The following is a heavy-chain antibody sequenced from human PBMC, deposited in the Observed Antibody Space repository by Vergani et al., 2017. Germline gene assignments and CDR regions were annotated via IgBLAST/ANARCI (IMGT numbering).Heavy chain of an antibody. J-gene: IGHJ4*02. CDR3: AKHFRGWGIDY. V-gene: IGHV3-30*02. D-gene: IGHD3-16*01. CDR1: GFTLSNYD. CDR2: IQFDGRNQ. Sequence: QVQLVESGGGVVQRGGSLRLSCATSGFTLSNYDMQWIRQGPGKGLEFVAFIQFDGRNQYYADSVKGRFTLSRDVSKNTLYLQMNSLRTDDTATYYCAKHFRGWGIDYWGQGTQVIVSS.